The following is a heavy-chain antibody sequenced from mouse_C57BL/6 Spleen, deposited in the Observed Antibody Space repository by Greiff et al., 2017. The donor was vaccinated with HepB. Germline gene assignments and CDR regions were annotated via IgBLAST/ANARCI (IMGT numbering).Heavy chain of an antibody. Sequence: EVQLQQSGPELVKPGASVKISCKASGYTFTDYYMNWVKQSLGKSLEWIGYINPNNGGTSYNQKYKGKATLTVDKSSSTAYMELRSLPSEDSAVYYCARCRLRLGNFDYWGQGTTLTVSS. D-gene: IGHD2-4*01. CDR1: GYTFTDYY. CDR2: INPNNGGT. V-gene: IGHV1-26*01. J-gene: IGHJ2*01. CDR3: ARCRLRLGNFDY.